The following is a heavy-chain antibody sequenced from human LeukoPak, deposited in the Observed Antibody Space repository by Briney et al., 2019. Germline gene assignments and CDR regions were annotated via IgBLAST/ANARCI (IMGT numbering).Heavy chain of an antibody. CDR3: ARHIGIVGLRGFDY. Sequence: SGTLSLTCAVSDDSISTNWWGWVRQPPGKGLEWLGEVHHSGITNSNPSLRSRLTMSIDKSKNQFSLRLSSVTAADTAVYYCARHIGIVGLRGFDYWGQGTLVTVSS. J-gene: IGHJ4*02. CDR2: VHHSGIT. D-gene: IGHD3-16*01. V-gene: IGHV4-4*02. CDR1: DDSISTNW.